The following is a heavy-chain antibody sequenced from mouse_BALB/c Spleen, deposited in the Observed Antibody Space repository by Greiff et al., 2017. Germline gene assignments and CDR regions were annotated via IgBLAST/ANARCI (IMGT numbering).Heavy chain of an antibody. CDR1: GFTFSSYT. CDR3: ARHDPSLYYFDY. D-gene: IGHD6-2*01. CDR2: ISNGGGST. J-gene: IGHJ2*01. Sequence: DVKLVESGGGLVQPGGSLKLSCAASGFTFSSYTMSWVRQTPEKRLEWVAYISNGGGSTYYPDTVKGRFTISRDNAKNTLYLQMSSLKSEDTAMYYCARHDPSLYYFDYWGQGTTLTVSS. V-gene: IGHV5-12-2*01.